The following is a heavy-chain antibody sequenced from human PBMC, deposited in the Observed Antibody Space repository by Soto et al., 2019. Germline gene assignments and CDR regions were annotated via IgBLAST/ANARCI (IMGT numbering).Heavy chain of an antibody. D-gene: IGHD6-6*01. Sequence: QVQLVESGGGVVQPGRSLRLSCAASGFTFSSYAMHWVRQTPGKGLEWVAVISYDGSNKYYADSVKGRFTISRDKSKNKLDLQMNSLRAEDTAVYICAREGTDYRRSLGMEVW. CDR1: GFTFSSYA. CDR3: AREGTDYRRSLGMEV. J-gene: IGHJ6*01. CDR2: ISYDGSNK. V-gene: IGHV3-30-3*01.